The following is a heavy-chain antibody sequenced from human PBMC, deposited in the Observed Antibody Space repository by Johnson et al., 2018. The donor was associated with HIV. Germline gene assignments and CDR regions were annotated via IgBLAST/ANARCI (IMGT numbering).Heavy chain of an antibody. CDR1: GFTVSSNY. J-gene: IGHJ3*02. V-gene: IGHV3-66*01. CDR3: ARGGSDAVDI. Sequence: VQLLESGGGLVQPGRSLILSCAASGFTVSSNYMSWVRQAPGKGLEWVSVIYSGGSTYYADSVKGRFTISRDNSKNSLSLQIHSLRADDTAVYYSARGGSDAVDIWGQGTMVTVSS. D-gene: IGHD3-16*01. CDR2: IYSGGST.